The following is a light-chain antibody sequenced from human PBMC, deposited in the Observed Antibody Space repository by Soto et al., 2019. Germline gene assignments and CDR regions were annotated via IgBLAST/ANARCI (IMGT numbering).Light chain of an antibody. CDR2: KAS. Sequence: DVQMTQSPSTLSASVGDRVAITCRASQSISVWLAWYQQKAGKAPNLLIYKASRLESGVPSRFSGSGSETEFTLNINSLQPEDIATYYCQRYNNGRTVGQGTKVDIK. CDR1: QSISVW. CDR3: QRYNNGRT. V-gene: IGKV1-5*03. J-gene: IGKJ1*01.